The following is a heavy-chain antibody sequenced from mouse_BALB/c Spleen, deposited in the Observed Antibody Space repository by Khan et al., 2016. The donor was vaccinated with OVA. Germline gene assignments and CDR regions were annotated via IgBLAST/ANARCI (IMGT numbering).Heavy chain of an antibody. CDR3: ARSKYIARY. Sequence: QVQLKQSGPGLVAPSQSLSITCTVYGYSLTRYGVHWVRQPPGKGLEWLGLIWAGGSTNYNWALMSRLSISIDNSKSLVFLIMNSLQTDDTDLYYSARSKYIARYWGQGTTLTVSS. CDR2: IWAGGST. V-gene: IGHV2-9*02. J-gene: IGHJ2*01. CDR1: GYSLTRYG. D-gene: IGHD3-3*01.